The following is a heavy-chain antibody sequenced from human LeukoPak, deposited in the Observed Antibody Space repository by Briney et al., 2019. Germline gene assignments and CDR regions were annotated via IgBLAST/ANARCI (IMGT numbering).Heavy chain of an antibody. V-gene: IGHV3-21*01. CDR1: GFTFSSYS. CDR2: ISSSSSYI. D-gene: IGHD2-15*01. J-gene: IGHJ3*02. Sequence: GGSLRLSCAASGFTFSSYSMNWVRQATGKGLEWVSSISSSSSYIYYADSVKGRFTISRDNAKNSLYLQMNSLRAEDTAVYYCARDGNSVVAATLYAFDIWGQGTMVTVSS. CDR3: ARDGNSVVAATLYAFDI.